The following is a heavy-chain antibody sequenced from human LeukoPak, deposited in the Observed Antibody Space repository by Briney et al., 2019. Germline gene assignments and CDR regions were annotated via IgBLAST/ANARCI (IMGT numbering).Heavy chain of an antibody. J-gene: IGHJ4*02. CDR2: INGGGGSA. CDR1: GFTLSSYA. V-gene: IGHV3-23*01. Sequence: PGGSLRLSCAASGFTLSSYAMKWVRQASRKGREWVSFINGGGGSAYYADSVKGRFTISRDNSKNTLYLQMNSLRAEDTAVYYCAKDYRGLVVPTVFDYWGQGTLVTVSS. D-gene: IGHD2-2*01. CDR3: AKDYRGLVVPTVFDY.